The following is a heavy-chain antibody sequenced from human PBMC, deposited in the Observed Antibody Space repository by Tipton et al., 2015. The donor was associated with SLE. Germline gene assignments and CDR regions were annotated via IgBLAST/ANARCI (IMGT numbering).Heavy chain of an antibody. J-gene: IGHJ4*02. D-gene: IGHD1-20*01. Sequence: GSLRLSCAASGFTFSSYAMSWVRQTPGKGLEWVSIITTSFNTYYSDSVKGRFSISRDNSRNTLYLQMNSLRVEDTALYFCVREITSNGMPYVDFWGRGTLVTVSS. CDR1: GFTFSSYA. CDR3: VREITSNGMPYVDF. CDR2: IITTSFNT. V-gene: IGHV3-23*01.